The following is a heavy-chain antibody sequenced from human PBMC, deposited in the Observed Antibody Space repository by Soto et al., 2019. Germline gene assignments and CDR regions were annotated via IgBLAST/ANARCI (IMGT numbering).Heavy chain of an antibody. CDR2: VTSGGGT. J-gene: IGHJ4*02. V-gene: IGHV3-23*01. CDR3: ARTDKFNSQSSGWANRFDY. CDR1: GFTFSNYA. Sequence: EVQLLESGGDLVQPGGSLRLFCAASGFTFSNYAMTWVRQAPGKGLEWVSTVTSGGGTFYVDTVKGRFTISSDNTKSTLYLQMNSLRAEDTAIYYCARTDKFNSQSSGWANRFDYWGQGALVTVAS. D-gene: IGHD6-19*01.